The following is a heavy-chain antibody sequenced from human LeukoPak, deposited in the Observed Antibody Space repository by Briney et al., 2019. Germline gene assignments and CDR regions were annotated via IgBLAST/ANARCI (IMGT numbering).Heavy chain of an antibody. Sequence: GESLKISCKGSGYSFTSYWIGGVRQMPGKGLEWMGIIYPGDSDTRYSPSFQGQVTISADKSISTAYLQWSSLKASDTAMYYCARGVRAYCGGDCSGTSFDYWGQGTLVTVSS. V-gene: IGHV5-51*01. D-gene: IGHD2-21*02. J-gene: IGHJ4*02. CDR2: IYPGDSDT. CDR1: GYSFTSYW. CDR3: ARGVRAYCGGDCSGTSFDY.